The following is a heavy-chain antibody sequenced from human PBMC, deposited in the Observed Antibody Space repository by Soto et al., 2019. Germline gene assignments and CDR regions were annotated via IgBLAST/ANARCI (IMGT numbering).Heavy chain of an antibody. V-gene: IGHV1-18*01. D-gene: IGHD3-10*01. J-gene: IGHJ6*02. CDR1: GYTFTSYG. CDR2: ISAYNGET. CDR3: ATDGGGSGSYPMEFYYYYGMDV. Sequence: GASVKVSCKPSGYTFTSYGINWVRQAPGQGLEWMGWISAYNGETIYAQKFLGRVTMTEDTSTDTAYMELSSLRSEDTAVYYCATDGGGSGSYPMEFYYYYGMDVWGQGTTVTVSS.